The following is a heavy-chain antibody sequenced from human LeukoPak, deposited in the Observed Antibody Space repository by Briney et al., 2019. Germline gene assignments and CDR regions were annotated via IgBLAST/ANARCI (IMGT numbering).Heavy chain of an antibody. V-gene: IGHV4-59*01. CDR2: IYYSGST. D-gene: IGHD2-15*01. CDR3: ARPGCSGGSCYVFNNWFDP. CDR1: GGSISSYY. J-gene: IGHJ5*02. Sequence: SETLSLTCTVSGGSISSYYWSWIRQPPGKGLEWIGYIYYSGSTNYNPSLKSRVTISVDTSKNQFSLKLSSVTAADTAVYYCARPGCSGGSCYVFNNWFDPWGQGTLVTVSS.